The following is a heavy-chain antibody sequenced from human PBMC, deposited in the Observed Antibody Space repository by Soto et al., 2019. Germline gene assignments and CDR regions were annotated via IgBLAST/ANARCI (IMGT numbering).Heavy chain of an antibody. D-gene: IGHD3-3*01. V-gene: IGHV3-23*01. CDR1: GFTFSSYA. J-gene: IGHJ4*02. CDR2: ISGSGGSK. CDR3: AKDADIYYDFWSGYFDY. Sequence: GGSLRLSCAASGFTFSSYAMSWVRQAPGKGLEWVSAISGSGGSKYYADSVKGRFTISRDNSKNTLYLQMNSLRAEDTAVYYCAKDADIYYDFWSGYFDYWGQGTLVTVSS.